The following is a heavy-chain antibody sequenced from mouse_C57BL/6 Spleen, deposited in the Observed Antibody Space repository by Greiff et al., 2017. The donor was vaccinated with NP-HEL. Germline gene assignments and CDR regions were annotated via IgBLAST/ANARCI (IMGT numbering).Heavy chain of an antibody. CDR1: GYTFTDYY. J-gene: IGHJ2*01. CDR3: ASDYYAFDY. CDR2: IYPGSGNT. Sequence: QVQLKQSGAELVRPGASVKLSCKASGYTFTDYYINWVKQRPGQGLEWIARIYPGSGNTYYNEKFKGKATLTAEKSSSTAYMQLSSLTSEDSAVYFCASDYYAFDYGGQGTTLTVSS. V-gene: IGHV1-76*01. D-gene: IGHD1-1*01.